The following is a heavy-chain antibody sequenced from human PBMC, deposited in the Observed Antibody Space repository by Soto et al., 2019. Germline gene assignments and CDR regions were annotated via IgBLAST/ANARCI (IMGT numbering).Heavy chain of an antibody. J-gene: IGHJ6*02. CDR2: ISYEGSNK. D-gene: IGHD5-18*01. V-gene: IGHV3-30-3*01. CDR1: GFTFSPHA. CDR3: ARGLSGYSYGYFIYYGMDV. Sequence: QVQLVESGGGVVQPGRSLRLSCAASGFTFSPHAMHWVRQGPGKGLEWVAVISYEGSNKYYADSVKGRFTISRDNSKNTLYLQMNSLRAEDTAVYYCARGLSGYSYGYFIYYGMDVWGQGTTVTVSS.